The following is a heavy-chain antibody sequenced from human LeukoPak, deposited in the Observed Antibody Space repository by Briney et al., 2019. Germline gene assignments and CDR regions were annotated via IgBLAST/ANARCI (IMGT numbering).Heavy chain of an antibody. CDR1: GGSISSGGDS. V-gene: IGHV4-30-2*01. J-gene: IGHJ3*02. Sequence: SQTLSLTCAVSGGSISSGGDSWSWIRQPPGKGLECIGYIYHSGSTYYNPSLKSRVTISVDRSKNQFSLKLSSVTAADTAVYYCARVGKDYGDYVGAFDIWGQGTMVTVSS. D-gene: IGHD4-17*01. CDR2: IYHSGST. CDR3: ARVGKDYGDYVGAFDI.